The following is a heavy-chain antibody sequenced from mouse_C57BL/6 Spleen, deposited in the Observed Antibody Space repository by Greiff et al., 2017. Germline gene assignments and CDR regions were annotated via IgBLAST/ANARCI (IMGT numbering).Heavy chain of an antibody. V-gene: IGHV3-6*01. CDR1: GYSITSGYY. CDR2: ISYDGSN. J-gene: IGHJ3*01. CDR3: ARRMDDYDPFAY. D-gene: IGHD2-4*01. Sequence: EVHLVESGPGLVKPSQSLSLTCSVTGYSITSGYYWNWIRQFPGNKLEWMGYISYDGSNNYNPSLKNRISITRDTSKNQFFLKLNSVTTEDTATYYCARRMDDYDPFAYWGQGTLVTVSA.